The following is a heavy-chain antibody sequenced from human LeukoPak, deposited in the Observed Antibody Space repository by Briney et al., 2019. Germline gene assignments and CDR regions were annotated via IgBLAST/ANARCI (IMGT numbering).Heavy chain of an antibody. J-gene: IGHJ5*02. CDR2: ISAYNGNT. Sequence: ASVKVSCKASGYTFTSYGISWVRQAPGQGLEWMGWISAYNGNTNYAQKLQGRVTMTTDTSTSTAYMELRSLRSDDTAVYYCARALLYYYGSGSYADHWGQEPWSPSPQ. V-gene: IGHV1-18*01. CDR1: GYTFTSYG. CDR3: ARALLYYYGSGSYADH. D-gene: IGHD3-10*01.